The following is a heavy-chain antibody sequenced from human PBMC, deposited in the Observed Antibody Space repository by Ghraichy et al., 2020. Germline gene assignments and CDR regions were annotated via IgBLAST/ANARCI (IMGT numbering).Heavy chain of an antibody. D-gene: IGHD3-22*01. CDR1: GFTFSSYA. J-gene: IGHJ4*02. Sequence: GGSLRLSCAASGFTFSSYAMSWVRQAPGKGLEWVSAISGSGGSTYYADSVKGRFTISRDNSKNTLYLQMNSLRAEDTAVYYCAKDSRYYYDSSGYLLGYWGQGTLVTVSS. CDR3: AKDSRYYYDSSGYLLGY. V-gene: IGHV3-23*01. CDR2: ISGSGGST.